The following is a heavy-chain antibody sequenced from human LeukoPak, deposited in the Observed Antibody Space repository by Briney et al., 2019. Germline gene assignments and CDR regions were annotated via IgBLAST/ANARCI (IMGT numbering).Heavy chain of an antibody. J-gene: IGHJ4*02. V-gene: IGHV1-2*02. CDR2: INPNSGGT. CDR1: GYTFTGYY. D-gene: IGHD6-19*01. CDR3: ARDLVNGSGWYYQWWSVLGS. Sequence: ASVTVSCKASGYTFTGYYMHWVRQAPGQGLEWMGWINPNSGGTNYAQKFQGRVTMTRDTSISTAYMELSRLRSDDTAVYYCARDLVNGSGWYYQWWSVLGSWGQGTLVTVSS.